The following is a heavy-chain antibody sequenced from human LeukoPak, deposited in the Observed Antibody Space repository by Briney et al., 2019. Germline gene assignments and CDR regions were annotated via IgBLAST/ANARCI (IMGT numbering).Heavy chain of an antibody. CDR2: INYSGTT. CDR3: ASAYYYDSSGYYYQDY. V-gene: IGHV4-39*07. Sequence: SETLSLTCTASGGSISSSGYYWGWIRQPPGKGLEWIASINYSGTTYYNPSLKSRVTISEDRSKNQFSLKLSSVTAADTAVYYCASAYYYDSSGYYYQDYWGQGTLVTVSS. CDR1: GGSISSSGYY. J-gene: IGHJ4*02. D-gene: IGHD3-22*01.